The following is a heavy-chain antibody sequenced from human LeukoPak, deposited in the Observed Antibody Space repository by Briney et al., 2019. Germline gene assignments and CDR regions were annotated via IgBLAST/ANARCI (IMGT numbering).Heavy chain of an antibody. Sequence: ASVKVSCKASGYTFTSYDINWVRQATGQGLEWMGWMNPNSGNTGYAQKFQGRVTMTRNTSISTAYMELSSLRSEDTAVYYCARESYDFWSRSENYYMDVWGKGTTVTVSS. J-gene: IGHJ6*03. D-gene: IGHD3-3*01. CDR2: MNPNSGNT. CDR3: ARESYDFWSRSENYYMDV. CDR1: GYTFTSYD. V-gene: IGHV1-8*01.